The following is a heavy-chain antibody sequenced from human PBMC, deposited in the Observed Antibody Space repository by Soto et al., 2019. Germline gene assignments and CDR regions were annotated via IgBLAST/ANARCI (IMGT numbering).Heavy chain of an antibody. D-gene: IGHD6-6*01. Sequence: QVQLQESGPGLVKPSQTLSLTCTVSGGSISSGGYYWTWIRQHPGKGLEWIGYNYYSGITYYNPSLKIRGTISLDTSKNQFSLKLSSVTAADTAVYYCARGSSIAGLYYGMDVWGQGTTVTVSS. CDR2: NYYSGIT. CDR3: ARGSSIAGLYYGMDV. V-gene: IGHV4-31*03. CDR1: GGSISSGGYY. J-gene: IGHJ6*02.